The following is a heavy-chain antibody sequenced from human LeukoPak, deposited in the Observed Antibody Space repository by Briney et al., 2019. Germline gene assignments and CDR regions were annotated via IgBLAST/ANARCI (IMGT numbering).Heavy chain of an antibody. CDR1: GFTFSSYA. CDR3: ARDLTAAGFGWFDP. V-gene: IGHV3-30*04. Sequence: GGSLRLSCAASGFTFSSYAMHWVRQAPGKGLEWVAVISYDGSNKYYADSVKGRFTISRDNSKNTLYLQMNSLRAEDTAVYYCARDLTAAGFGWFDPWGQGTLVTVSS. J-gene: IGHJ5*02. CDR2: ISYDGSNK. D-gene: IGHD6-13*01.